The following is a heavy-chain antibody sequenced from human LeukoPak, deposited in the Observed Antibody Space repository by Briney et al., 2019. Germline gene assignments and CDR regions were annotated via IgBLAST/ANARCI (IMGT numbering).Heavy chain of an antibody. J-gene: IGHJ4*02. V-gene: IGHV5-51*01. Sequence: PGESLKISCQGSGYSFTSYWIGWVRQMPGKGLEWMGIIYPGDSDTRYSPSFQGQVTISADKSISTAYLQWSSLKASDTAMYYCARRCWDITSCYHFDYWGQGTLVTVSS. CDR1: GYSFTSYW. CDR3: ARRCWDITSCYHFDY. D-gene: IGHD2-2*01. CDR2: IYPGDSDT.